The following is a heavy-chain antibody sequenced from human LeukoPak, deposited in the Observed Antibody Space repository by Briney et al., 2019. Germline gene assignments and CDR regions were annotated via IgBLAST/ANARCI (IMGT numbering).Heavy chain of an antibody. CDR2: TRYDGSKK. Sequence: GGSLRLSCAASGFSFSSYGMHWVRQAPGKGLEWVTFTRYDGSKKYYADSVKGRFTISRDNSKNTLYLQMNSLRAEDTAVYYCAKEGSSWYYFDYWGQGTLVTVSS. V-gene: IGHV3-30*02. J-gene: IGHJ4*02. CDR3: AKEGSSWYYFDY. D-gene: IGHD6-13*01. CDR1: GFSFSSYG.